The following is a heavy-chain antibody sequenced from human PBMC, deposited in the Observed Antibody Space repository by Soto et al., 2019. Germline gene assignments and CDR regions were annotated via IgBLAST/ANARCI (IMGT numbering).Heavy chain of an antibody. CDR2: ISSNGGST. V-gene: IGHV3-64*01. CDR3: ARELAPLVVAANYYYYYMDV. J-gene: IGHJ6*03. CDR1: GFTFSSYA. Sequence: GGSLRLSCAASGFTFSSYAMHWVRQAPGKGLEYVSAISSNGGSTYYANSVKGRFTISRDNSKNTLYLQMGSLRAEDMAVYYCARELAPLVVAANYYYYYMDVWGKGTTVTVSS. D-gene: IGHD2-15*01.